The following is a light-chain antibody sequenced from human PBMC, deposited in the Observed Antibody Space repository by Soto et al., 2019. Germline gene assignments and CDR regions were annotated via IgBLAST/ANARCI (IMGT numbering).Light chain of an antibody. CDR2: EVS. CDR3: SSYRSSSTLGV. Sequence: QSVLTQPASVSGSPGQSITISCTGTSSDVGGYNYVSWYQQHPGKAPKLMIFEVSNRPSGISNRFSGSKSGNTASLTISGLQAEDEAVYYCSSYRSSSTLGVFGGGTKVTVL. CDR1: SSDVGGYNY. V-gene: IGLV2-14*01. J-gene: IGLJ3*02.